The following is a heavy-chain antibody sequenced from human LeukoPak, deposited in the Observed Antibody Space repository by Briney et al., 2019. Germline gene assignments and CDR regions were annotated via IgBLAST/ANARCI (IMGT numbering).Heavy chain of an antibody. Sequence: HPGRSLRLSCAASGFTFSSYGMHWVRQAPGKGLEWVAVISYDGSNKYYADSVKGRFTISRDNSKNTLYLQMNTLRDEDTAVYHCATYKDLWSTFDYWGRGTLVTVSS. J-gene: IGHJ4*02. D-gene: IGHD3-10*01. V-gene: IGHV3-30*03. CDR1: GFTFSSYG. CDR3: ATYKDLWSTFDY. CDR2: ISYDGSNK.